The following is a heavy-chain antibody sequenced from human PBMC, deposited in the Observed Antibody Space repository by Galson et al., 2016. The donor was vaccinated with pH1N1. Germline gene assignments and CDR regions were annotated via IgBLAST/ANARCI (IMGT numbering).Heavy chain of an antibody. Sequence: SVKVSCKASGYTSTSNAMNWVRQAPGQGLEWMGWINTNTGNPTYAQGFTGWFVFSLDTSVSMAYLQISSLKAEDTAVYYCARSYCSSTSCYGGSYYYYGMDVWGQGTTVTVSS. V-gene: IGHV7-4-1*04. CDR1: GYTSTSNA. CDR3: ARSYCSSTSCYGGSYYYYGMDV. CDR2: INTNTGNP. J-gene: IGHJ6*02. D-gene: IGHD2-2*01.